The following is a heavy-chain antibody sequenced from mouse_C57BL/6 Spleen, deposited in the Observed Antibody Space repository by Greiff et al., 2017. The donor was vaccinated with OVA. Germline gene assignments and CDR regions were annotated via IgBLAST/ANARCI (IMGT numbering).Heavy chain of an antibody. CDR3: SRRESYDNLYYAMDY. CDR1: GYSFTGYY. V-gene: IGHV1-31*01. D-gene: IGHD2-3*01. CDR2: IYPYNGVS. Sequence: EVQLQQSGPELVKPGASVKISCKASGYSFTGYYMHWVKQSHGNILDWIGYIYPYNGVSSYNQKFKGKATLTVDKSYSTAYMELRSLTSEDSAVYDCSRRESYDNLYYAMDYWGQGTSVTVSS. J-gene: IGHJ4*01.